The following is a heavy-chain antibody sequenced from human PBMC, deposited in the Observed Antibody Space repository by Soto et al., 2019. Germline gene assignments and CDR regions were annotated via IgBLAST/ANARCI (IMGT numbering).Heavy chain of an antibody. V-gene: IGHV4-59*01. J-gene: IGHJ6*02. CDR3: ARDRVVAAQKTYYYYGMDV. Sequence: SETLSLTCTVSGGSISSYYWSWIRQPPGKGLEWIGYIYYSGSTNYHPSLKSRVTISVDTSKNQFSLKLSSVTAADTAVYYCARDRVVAAQKTYYYYGMDVWGQGTTVTVS. D-gene: IGHD2-15*01. CDR1: GGSISSYY. CDR2: IYYSGST.